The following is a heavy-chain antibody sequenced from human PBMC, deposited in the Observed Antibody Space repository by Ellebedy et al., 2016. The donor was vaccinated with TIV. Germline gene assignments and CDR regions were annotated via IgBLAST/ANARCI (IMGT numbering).Heavy chain of an antibody. CDR2: ISANGGPT. Sequence: GESLKISCAASGFTFSTYLMNWVRQAPGKGLEWVSIISANGGPTYYADSVKGRFTISRDNSKNTLFLQMSSLRAEDTAVYFCARRSTDFAFDSWGQGTLVTVSS. CDR1: GFTFSTYL. D-gene: IGHD3/OR15-3a*01. V-gene: IGHV3-23*01. J-gene: IGHJ4*02. CDR3: ARRSTDFAFDS.